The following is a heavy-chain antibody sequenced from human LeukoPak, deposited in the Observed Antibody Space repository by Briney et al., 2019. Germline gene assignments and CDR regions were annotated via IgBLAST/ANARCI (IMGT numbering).Heavy chain of an antibody. J-gene: IGHJ4*02. CDR3: ARDLNRYYYDSSGCLDY. V-gene: IGHV4-39*07. CDR1: GGSISSSSYY. CDR2: IYYSGST. Sequence: SETLSLTCTVSGGSISSSSYYWGWIRQPPGKGLEWIGSIYYSGSTYYNPSLKSRVTISVDTSKNQFSLKLSSVTAADTAVYYCARDLNRYYYDSSGCLDYWGQGTLVTVSS. D-gene: IGHD3-22*01.